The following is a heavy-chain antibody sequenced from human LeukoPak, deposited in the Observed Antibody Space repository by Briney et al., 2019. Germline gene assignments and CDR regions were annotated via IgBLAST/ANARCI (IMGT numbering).Heavy chain of an antibody. V-gene: IGHV3-23*01. J-gene: IGHJ6*03. Sequence: PGGSLRLSCAASGFTFRRSTMTWVRQAPGKGLEWVSTISGGGGSTFYADSVKGRFTISRDNSKNTLYLQMDSLRAEDTAVYYCVREFGESFPPNYYYMDVWGKGTTVTVSS. CDR3: VREFGESFPPNYYYMDV. CDR2: ISGGGGST. CDR1: GFTFRRST. D-gene: IGHD3-10*01.